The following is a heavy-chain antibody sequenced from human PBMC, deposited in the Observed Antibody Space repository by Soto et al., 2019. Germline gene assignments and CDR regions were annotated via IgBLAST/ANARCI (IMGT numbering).Heavy chain of an antibody. J-gene: IGHJ6*03. CDR3: ARVRIGYMVRGADYYYYYYMDV. Sequence: TSETLSLTCTVSGGSISSGGYYWSWIRQHPGKGLEWIGYIYYSGSTYYNPSLKSRVTISVDTSKNQFSLKLSSVTAADTAVYYCARVRIGYMVRGADYYYYYYMDVWGKGTTVTVSS. CDR1: GGSISSGGYY. V-gene: IGHV4-31*03. D-gene: IGHD3-10*01. CDR2: IYYSGST.